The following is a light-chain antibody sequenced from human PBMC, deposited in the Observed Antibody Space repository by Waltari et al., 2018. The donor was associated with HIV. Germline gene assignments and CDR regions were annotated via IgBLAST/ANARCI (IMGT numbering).Light chain of an antibody. CDR2: DVS. CDR3: SSYTSSITYV. V-gene: IGLV2-14*03. J-gene: IGLJ1*01. CDR1: SNDIGSSNY. Sequence: QSALTQPASVSGSPGQSITLSCTRPSNDIGSSNYFSWHQQHPGEAPKLIIHDVSDRPSGISNRFSGSKSGNTASLTISGLQTEDEADYYCSSYTSSITYVFGSGTRVTVL.